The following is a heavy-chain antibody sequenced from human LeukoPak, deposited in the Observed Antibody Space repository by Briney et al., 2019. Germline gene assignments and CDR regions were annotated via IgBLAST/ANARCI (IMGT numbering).Heavy chain of an antibody. CDR2: ISWSGDRM. J-gene: IGHJ4*02. CDR3: AKDLGGSATTV. CDR1: GFTLGSHD. Sequence: GGSLRLSCTASGFTLGSHDMHWVRQTTGEGLEWVSSISWSGDRMGYADAVKGRFTISRDNAKNSLFLQMNSLRVEDTALYYCAKDLGGSATTVWGQGTLVTVSS. V-gene: IGHV3-9*01. D-gene: IGHD2-2*01.